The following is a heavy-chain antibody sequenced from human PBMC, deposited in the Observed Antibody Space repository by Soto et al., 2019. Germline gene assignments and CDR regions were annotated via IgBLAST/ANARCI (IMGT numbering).Heavy chain of an antibody. V-gene: IGHV3-7*01. Sequence: EVQLVESGGGLVQPGGSLRLSCAASGFTFSNYWMTWVRQAPGRGLEWVANINEDGSVKGYVDSMKGRFTISRDNARNSLNLKMNSLRVEDTAVYYCARDIPQGACYLDYWGQGTLVTVSS. CDR3: ARDIPQGACYLDY. D-gene: IGHD1-26*01. CDR1: GFTFSNYW. CDR2: INEDGSVK. J-gene: IGHJ4*02.